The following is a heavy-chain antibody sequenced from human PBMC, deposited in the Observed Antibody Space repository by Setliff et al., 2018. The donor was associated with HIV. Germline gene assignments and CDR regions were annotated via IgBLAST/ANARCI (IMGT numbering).Heavy chain of an antibody. D-gene: IGHD6-6*01. CDR3: AREAEQGERSSSWYFDY. Sequence: ASVKVSCKTSGGTFSTYVISWVRQAPGQGLEWMGMISPSGASTKYAQRLQGRVTLTRDTSSSTVYVELSSLRSDDTAVYYCAREAEQGERSSSWYFDYWGQGTLVTVSS. CDR1: GGTFSTYV. J-gene: IGHJ4*02. V-gene: IGHV1-46*01. CDR2: ISPSGAST.